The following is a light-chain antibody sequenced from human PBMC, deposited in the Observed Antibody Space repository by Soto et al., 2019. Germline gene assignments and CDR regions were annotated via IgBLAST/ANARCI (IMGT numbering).Light chain of an antibody. CDR1: QSIIGW. Sequence: DIQMTQSPSTLSASIGDRVTITCRASQSIIGWLAWYQQKPGEAPKLLIYLASTLESGVPSRFSGSGSGTEFTLTISSLQPDDFATYYCQQYNSYPWTFGQGTKVEIK. V-gene: IGKV1-5*03. CDR3: QQYNSYPWT. CDR2: LAS. J-gene: IGKJ1*01.